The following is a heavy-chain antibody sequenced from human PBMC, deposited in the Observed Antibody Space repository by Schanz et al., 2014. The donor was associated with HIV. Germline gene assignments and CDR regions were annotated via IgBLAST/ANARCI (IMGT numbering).Heavy chain of an antibody. D-gene: IGHD3-22*01. Sequence: QVHLVESGGGVVQPGRSLRLSCAASGFTFNNYGMHWVRQAPGKGLEWVAVISYDGRNKYYEDSVKGRFTISRDNSKNTLYLQLKSLRADDTAVYYCAKDRNYYDSKYFGKGNYYYYYGMDVWGQGTTVTVS. CDR2: ISYDGRNK. CDR3: AKDRNYYDSKYFGKGNYYYYYGMDV. V-gene: IGHV3-30*18. CDR1: GFTFNNYG. J-gene: IGHJ6*02.